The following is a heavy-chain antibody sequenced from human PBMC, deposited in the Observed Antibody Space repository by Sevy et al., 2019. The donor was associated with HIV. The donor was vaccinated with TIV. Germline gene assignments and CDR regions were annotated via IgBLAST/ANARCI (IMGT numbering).Heavy chain of an antibody. J-gene: IGHJ4*02. D-gene: IGHD2-2*01. CDR1: GFTFTSYA. Sequence: GGSLRLSCAASGFTFTSYAMSWVRQAPGKGLEWVSSISGSHGTPYYADSVKGRFTISRDNSKNTLYLQMSSLRAEDTAVYYCAKSEWGNIGFCTRSICYPFDYWGQGTLVTVSS. V-gene: IGHV3-23*01. CDR2: ISGSHGTP. CDR3: AKSEWGNIGFCTRSICYPFDY.